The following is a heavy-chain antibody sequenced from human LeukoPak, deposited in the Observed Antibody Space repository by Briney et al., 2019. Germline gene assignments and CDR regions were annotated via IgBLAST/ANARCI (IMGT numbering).Heavy chain of an antibody. J-gene: IGHJ4*02. CDR1: VYTFTGYY. D-gene: IGHD3-10*01. CDR2: INPNSGGT. Sequence: ASVKVSCKASVYTFTGYYMHWVRQAPGQGLEWMGWINPNSGGTNYAQKFQGRVTMTRDPSISTAYMELSRLRSDDTAVYYCARGLSITMVRGVIITTSYFDYWGQGTLVTVSS. V-gene: IGHV1-2*02. CDR3: ARGLSITMVRGVIITTSYFDY.